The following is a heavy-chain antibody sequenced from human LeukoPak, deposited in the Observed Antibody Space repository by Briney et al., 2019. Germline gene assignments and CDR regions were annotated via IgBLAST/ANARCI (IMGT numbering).Heavy chain of an antibody. CDR3: ARHETSTWHFDY. D-gene: IGHD6-13*01. V-gene: IGHV3-74*01. CDR1: GFTFSSYW. Sequence: GGSLRLSCAASGFTFSSYWMHWVRQAPGKGLVWVSRIYSDGNTTSYADSVKGRFTISRDNAKNTLDLQMNSLRAEDTAVYYCARHETSTWHFDYSGRGTLVTVSS. CDR2: IYSDGNTT. J-gene: IGHJ4*02.